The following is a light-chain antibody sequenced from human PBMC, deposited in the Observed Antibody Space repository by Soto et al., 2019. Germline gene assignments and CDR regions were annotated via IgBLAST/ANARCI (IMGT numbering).Light chain of an antibody. CDR1: SSNIGNNY. CDR3: GTWDSSLSVGV. Sequence: QSVLTQPPSVSAPPGQKVTISCSGSSSNIGNNYVSWYQQLPGTAPKLVIYDNNKRPSGIPDRFSGSTSGTSATLGITGLQTGDEADYYCGTWDSSLSVGVFGGGTKVTVL. J-gene: IGLJ3*02. CDR2: DNN. V-gene: IGLV1-51*01.